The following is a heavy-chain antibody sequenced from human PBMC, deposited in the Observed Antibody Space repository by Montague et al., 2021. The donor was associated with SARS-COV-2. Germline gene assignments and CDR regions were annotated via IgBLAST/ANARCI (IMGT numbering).Heavy chain of an antibody. J-gene: IGHJ4*02. CDR1: GFTFSTHA. CDR3: ATRPPYFARPLVPLLDF. V-gene: IGHV3-30*04. D-gene: IGHD2/OR15-2a*01. CDR2: ISTDGSNQ. Sequence: SLRLSCAASGFTFSTHAMHWVRQAPGKGLEWVAAISTDGSNQDFADSVKGRFTISRDNSKNTLYIQMNSLRVDDTAIYYCATRPPYFARPLVPLLDFWGQGTLDIVSS.